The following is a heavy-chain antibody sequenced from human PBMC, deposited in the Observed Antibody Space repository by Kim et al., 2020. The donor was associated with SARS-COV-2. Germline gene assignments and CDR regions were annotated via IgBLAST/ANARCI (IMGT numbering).Heavy chain of an antibody. CDR2: ISSSGSTI. CDR3: ARESRALIANSYYYYGMDV. D-gene: IGHD6-13*01. V-gene: IGHV3-48*03. Sequence: GGSLRLSCAASGFTFSSYEMNWVRQAPGKGLEWVSYISSSGSTIYYADSVKGRFTISRDNAKNSLYLQMNSLRAEDTAVYYCARESRALIANSYYYYGMDVWGQGTTVTVSS. CDR1: GFTFSSYE. J-gene: IGHJ6*02.